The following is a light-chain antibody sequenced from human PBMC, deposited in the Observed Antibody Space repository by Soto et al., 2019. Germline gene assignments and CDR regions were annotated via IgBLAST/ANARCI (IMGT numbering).Light chain of an antibody. Sequence: DIVMTQSPDSLAVSLGERATINCKSSQSVLYSSNNKNYLAWYQQRPGQPPKLLIYWASTRESGVPDRVSGSGSGTDFTLTITSLQAEDVAVYYCQQYYSTPPTFGHGTELEVK. CDR2: WAS. CDR1: QSVLYSSNNKNY. CDR3: QQYYSTPPT. V-gene: IGKV4-1*01. J-gene: IGKJ2*01.